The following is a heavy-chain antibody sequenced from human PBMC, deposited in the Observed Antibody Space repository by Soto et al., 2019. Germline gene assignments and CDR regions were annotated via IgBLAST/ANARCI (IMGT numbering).Heavy chain of an antibody. V-gene: IGHV3-30-3*01. Sequence: GGFLRLSCAASGFTFSSYAMHWVRQAPGKGLEWVAVISYDGSNKYYADSVKGRFTISRDNSKNTLYLQMNSLRAEDTAVYYCARDLTVTNEVYYYYGMDVWGQGTTVTVSS. CDR1: GFTFSSYA. CDR3: ARDLTVTNEVYYYYGMDV. D-gene: IGHD4-4*01. CDR2: ISYDGSNK. J-gene: IGHJ6*02.